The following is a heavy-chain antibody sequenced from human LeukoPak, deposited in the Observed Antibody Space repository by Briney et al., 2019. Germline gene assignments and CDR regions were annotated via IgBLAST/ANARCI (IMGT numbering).Heavy chain of an antibody. J-gene: IGHJ4*02. CDR3: AKSPSDYFGGDC. V-gene: IGHV3-23*01. Sequence: PGGSLRLSCAASGFTFSSYAMTWVRQVPGKGLEWVSTISGSGGSTYSADSVKGRFTISRDNSKNTLYLQMNSLRAEDTAVYYCAKSPSDYFGGDCWGQGTLVTVSS. CDR1: GFTFSSYA. CDR2: ISGSGGST. D-gene: IGHD2-21*01.